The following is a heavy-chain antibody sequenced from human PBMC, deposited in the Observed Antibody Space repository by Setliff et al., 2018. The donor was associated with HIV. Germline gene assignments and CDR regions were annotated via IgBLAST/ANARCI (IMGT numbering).Heavy chain of an antibody. Sequence: SETLSLTCTVSGGSITSRYWSWIRQPPGKGLEWIGTIYYNGNTNYSPSLKSRVTISEDTSKKQVSLKPRSVTAADTAVYYCARGIDNFWSGYIAWGQGTLVTVSS. D-gene: IGHD3-3*01. CDR3: ARGIDNFWSGYIA. J-gene: IGHJ4*02. V-gene: IGHV4-59*11. CDR1: GGSITSRY. CDR2: IYYNGNT.